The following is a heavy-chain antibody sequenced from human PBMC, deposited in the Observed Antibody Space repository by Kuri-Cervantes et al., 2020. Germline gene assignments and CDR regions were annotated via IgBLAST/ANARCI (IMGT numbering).Heavy chain of an antibody. Sequence: LSLTCAASGFTFSSYAMHWVRQAPGKGLEWVAVISYDGSNKYYADSVKGRFTISRDNSKNTLYLQMNSLRAEDTAVCYCARDRTPHSSSWYPSTLPFDYWGQGTLVTVSS. V-gene: IGHV3-30-3*01. CDR2: ISYDGSNK. CDR1: GFTFSSYA. D-gene: IGHD6-13*01. CDR3: ARDRTPHSSSWYPSTLPFDY. J-gene: IGHJ4*02.